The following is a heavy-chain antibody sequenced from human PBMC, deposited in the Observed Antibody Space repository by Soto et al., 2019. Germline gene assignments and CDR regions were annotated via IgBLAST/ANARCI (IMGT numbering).Heavy chain of an antibody. CDR3: ERDRGGYNPPWYFDL. CDR1: GFTFSSYG. CDR2: IWYDGSNK. D-gene: IGHD5-12*01. J-gene: IGHJ2*01. V-gene: IGHV3-33*01. Sequence: PGGSQRLSCAGSGFTFSSYGMHWVRQAPVKGLEWVAVIWYDGSNKYYADSVKGRFTISRDNSKNTLYLQMNSLRAEDTAVYYCERDRGGYNPPWYFDLWGRGTLVTVSS.